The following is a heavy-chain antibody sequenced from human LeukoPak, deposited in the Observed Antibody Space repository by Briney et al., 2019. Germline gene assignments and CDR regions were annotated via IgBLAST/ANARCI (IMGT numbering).Heavy chain of an antibody. J-gene: IGHJ4*02. CDR3: ARDRAGGYGDYFSPAYYFDY. V-gene: IGHV3-48*03. CDR1: GFTFSSYE. CDR2: VSSSGSTI. Sequence: PGGSLRLSCAASGFTFSSYEMNWVRQAPGKGLEWVSYVSSSGSTIYYADSVKGRFTISRDNAKNSLYLQMNSLRAEDTAVYYCARDRAGGYGDYFSPAYYFDYWGQGTLVTVSS. D-gene: IGHD4-17*01.